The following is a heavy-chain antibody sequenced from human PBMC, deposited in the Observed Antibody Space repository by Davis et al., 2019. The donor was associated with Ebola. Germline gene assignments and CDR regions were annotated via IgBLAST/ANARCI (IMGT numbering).Heavy chain of an antibody. CDR3: AKPIQPYDV. CDR1: GFTFSSYA. J-gene: IGHJ6*02. V-gene: IGHV3-30-3*02. Sequence: GESLKISCAASGFTFSSYAMHWVRQAPGKGLEWVAVISYDGSNKYYADSVKGRFTISRDNSKNTLYLQMNSLRAEDTAVYYCAKPIQPYDVWGQGTTVTVSS. D-gene: IGHD5-18*01. CDR2: ISYDGSNK.